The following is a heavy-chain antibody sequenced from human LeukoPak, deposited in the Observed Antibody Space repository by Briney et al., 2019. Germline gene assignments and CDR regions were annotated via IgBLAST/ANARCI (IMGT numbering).Heavy chain of an antibody. CDR2: ISYDGSDK. J-gene: IGHJ4*02. V-gene: IGHV3-30*18. D-gene: IGHD3-22*01. CDR1: GFSFSGYG. CDR3: AKDMYYYDSSGYLFDY. Sequence: GGSLRLSCAASGFSFSGYGMHWVRQAPGKGLEWVAVISYDGSDKKYGDSVKGRFTISRDNSKNTLYLQMNSLRAEDTAVYYCAKDMYYYDSSGYLFDYWGQGTLVTVSS.